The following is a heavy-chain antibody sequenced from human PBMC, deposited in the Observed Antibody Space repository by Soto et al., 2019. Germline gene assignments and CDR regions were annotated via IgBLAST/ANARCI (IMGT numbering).Heavy chain of an antibody. D-gene: IGHD1-26*01. CDR2: ISAYNGNT. CDR3: ARDRGTYSGSHYYYGMDV. V-gene: IGHV1-18*04. Sequence: ASVKVSCKASGYTFTSYGISWVRQAPGQGLEWMGWISAYNGNTNYAQKLQGRVTMTTDTSTSTAYMELRSLRSDDTAVYYCARDRGTYSGSHYYYGMDVWGQGPTVTVSS. J-gene: IGHJ6*02. CDR1: GYTFTSYG.